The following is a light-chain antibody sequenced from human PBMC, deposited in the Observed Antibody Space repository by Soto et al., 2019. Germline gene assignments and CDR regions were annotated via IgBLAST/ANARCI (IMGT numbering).Light chain of an antibody. J-gene: IGKJ1*01. CDR2: QAS. CDR1: QSISRQ. V-gene: IGKV1-5*03. Sequence: DIQMTQSPSTLSASVGDRVSITCRASQSISRQLAWYQQKPGKAPNLLIYQASNLETGVPSRFTGSGSGTXXTLXISSLQPDDLSTXXCLQYQSYWTFGQGTKVEVK. CDR3: LQYQSYWT.